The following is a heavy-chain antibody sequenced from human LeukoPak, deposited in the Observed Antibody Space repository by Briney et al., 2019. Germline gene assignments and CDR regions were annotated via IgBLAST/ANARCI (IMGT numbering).Heavy chain of an antibody. CDR1: GGTFSSYA. CDR2: IIPIFGTA. J-gene: IGHJ3*02. CDR3: ARLDKVIGYCTNGVCYPTTDPKANDAFDI. D-gene: IGHD2-8*01. Sequence: GASVKVSCKASGGTFSSYAISWVRQAPGQGLEWMGGIIPIFGTANYAQKVQGRVTITADKSTSTAYMELSSLRSEDTAVYYCARLDKVIGYCTNGVCYPTTDPKANDAFDIWGQGTMVTVSS. V-gene: IGHV1-69*06.